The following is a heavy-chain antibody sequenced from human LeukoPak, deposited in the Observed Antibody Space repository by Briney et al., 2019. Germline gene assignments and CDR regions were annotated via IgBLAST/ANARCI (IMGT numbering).Heavy chain of an antibody. V-gene: IGHV4-39*01. CDR2: IYYIGTS. CDR1: GDSINTSNCF. J-gene: IGHJ4*02. CDR3: ARHRSGSYIRYFDF. Sequence: KSSETLSLTCTVSGDSINTSNCFWGWIRQSTGKGLEWIGNIYYIGTSDYNPSLKSRVTISIDTSKNQFSLNLRSVTAADTAFYYCARHRSGSYIRYFDFWGQGALVTVSS. D-gene: IGHD1-26*01.